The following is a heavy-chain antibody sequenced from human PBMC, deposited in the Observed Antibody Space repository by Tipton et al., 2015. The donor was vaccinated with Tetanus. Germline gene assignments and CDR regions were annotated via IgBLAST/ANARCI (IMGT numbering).Heavy chain of an antibody. D-gene: IGHD3-16*01. Sequence: SLRLSCAASGFTFSEFTFADAWMSWVRRAPGKGLKWIGRIKSKLDGGAIDYAAPMEGRFIISRDDSQNAVFLQMNSLKPEDTAVYYCSTSGPGVSGGDYWGQGTLVTVSS. CDR1: GFTFSEFTFADAW. V-gene: IGHV3-15*01. J-gene: IGHJ4*02. CDR3: STSGPGVSGGDY. CDR2: IKSKLDGGAI.